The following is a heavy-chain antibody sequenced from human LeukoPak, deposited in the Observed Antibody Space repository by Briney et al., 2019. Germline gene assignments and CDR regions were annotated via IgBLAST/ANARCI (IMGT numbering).Heavy chain of an antibody. J-gene: IGHJ5*01. D-gene: IGHD5-12*01. V-gene: IGHV4-59*01. Sequence: KPSETLSLTCTVSGASFTSYYWTWIRQPPGKGLEWIGFISYTGSTNYNPSLKSRVTISVDTSKSQFFLDLTSVTAADTAVYYCATFGYGYFSLDSWGQGALVTGSS. CDR2: ISYTGST. CDR3: ATFGYGYFSLDS. CDR1: GASFTSYY.